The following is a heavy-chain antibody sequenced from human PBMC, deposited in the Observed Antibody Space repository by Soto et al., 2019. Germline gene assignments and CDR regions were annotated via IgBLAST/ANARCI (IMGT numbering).Heavy chain of an antibody. CDR2: ISYDGSNK. J-gene: IGHJ4*02. CDR1: GFTFSSYA. V-gene: IGHV3-30-3*01. CDR3: ARDLGWELSFDY. Sequence: QVQLVESGGGVVQPGRSLRLSCAASGFTFSSYAMHWVRPAPGKGLEWVAVISYDGSNKYYADSVKGRFTISRDNSKNTLYLQMNSLRAEDTAVYYCARDLGWELSFDYWGQGTLVTVSS. D-gene: IGHD1-26*01.